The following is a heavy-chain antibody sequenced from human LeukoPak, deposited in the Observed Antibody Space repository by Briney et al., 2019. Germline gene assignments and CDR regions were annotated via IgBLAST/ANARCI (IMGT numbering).Heavy chain of an antibody. V-gene: IGHV1-18*01. CDR3: ARDCSSTSCYPFDY. CDR2: ISAYNGNT. J-gene: IGHJ4*02. D-gene: IGHD2-2*01. Sequence: ASVKVSCKASGYTFTSYGISWVRQAPGQGLEWMGWISAYNGNTNYAQKLQGRVTMTTDTSTSTAYMELRSLRSDDTAVYYCARDCSSTSCYPFDYWGQGTLVTVSS. CDR1: GYTFTSYG.